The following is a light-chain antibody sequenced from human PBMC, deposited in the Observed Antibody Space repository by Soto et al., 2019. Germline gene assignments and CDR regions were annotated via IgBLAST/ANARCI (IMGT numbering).Light chain of an antibody. CDR3: NSYTSNDTPRV. CDR1: SSDVGGYNY. Sequence: QSVLTQPASVSGSPGQSISISCTGTSSDVGGYNYVSWYQHQPGKAPKLIIYDVSARPSGVSNRFSGSKSGNTASLTISGLPAEDEADYYCNSYTSNDTPRVFGTGTKLTVL. V-gene: IGLV2-14*03. CDR2: DVS. J-gene: IGLJ1*01.